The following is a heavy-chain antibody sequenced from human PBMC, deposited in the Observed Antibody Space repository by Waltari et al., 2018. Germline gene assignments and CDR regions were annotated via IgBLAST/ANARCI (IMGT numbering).Heavy chain of an antibody. J-gene: IGHJ4*02. Sequence: EVQLLEAGGGLVQPGGSLRLSCAACGVTFSRQAMSWVRQASGKGLEWVSAISGSGGSTYYADSVKGRFTISRDNSKNTLYLQMNSLRAEDTAVYYCAKDRLYKKYYFDYWGQGTLVTVSS. CDR2: ISGSGGST. CDR3: AKDRLYKKYYFDY. V-gene: IGHV3-23*01. CDR1: GVTFSRQA. D-gene: IGHD1-1*01.